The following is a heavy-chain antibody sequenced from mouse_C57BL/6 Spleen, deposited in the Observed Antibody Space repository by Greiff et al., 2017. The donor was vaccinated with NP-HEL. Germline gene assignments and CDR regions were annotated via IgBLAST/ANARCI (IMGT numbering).Heavy chain of an antibody. CDR2: IYPGSGNT. V-gene: IGHV1-76*01. CDR3: ARAKGAY. J-gene: IGHJ3*01. Sequence: VKVVESGAELVRPGASVKLSCKASGYTFTDYYINWVKQRPGQGLEWIARIYPGSGNTYYNEKFKGKATLTAEKSSSTAYMQLSSLTSEDSAVYFCARAKGAYWGQGTLVTVSA. CDR1: GYTFTDYY.